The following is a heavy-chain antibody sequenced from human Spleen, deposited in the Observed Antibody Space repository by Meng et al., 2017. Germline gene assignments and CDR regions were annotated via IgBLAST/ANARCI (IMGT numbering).Heavy chain of an antibody. CDR3: ARNSILGATNAFDI. Sequence: GGSLRLSCAASGFTFSSYGMHWVRQAPGKGLGWVAVIWYDGTNKYYADSVKGRFTISRDNSKNTLYLQVNGLRAEDTAVYFCARNSILGATNAFDIWGQGTMVTVSS. D-gene: IGHD1-26*01. CDR2: IWYDGTNK. J-gene: IGHJ3*02. V-gene: IGHV3-33*01. CDR1: GFTFSSYG.